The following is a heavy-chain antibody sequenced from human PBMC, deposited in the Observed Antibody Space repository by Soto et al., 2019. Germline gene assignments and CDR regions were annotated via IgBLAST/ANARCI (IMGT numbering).Heavy chain of an antibody. D-gene: IGHD6-19*01. V-gene: IGHV3-30*18. J-gene: IGHJ4*02. Sequence: GGSLRLSCAASGFTFSSYGMHWVRQAPGKGLEWVAVISYDGSNKYYADSVKGRFTISRDNSKNTLYLQMNSLRAEDTAVYYCAKDGAGGWYHYWGQGTLVTVSS. CDR1: GFTFSSYG. CDR3: AKDGAGGWYHY. CDR2: ISYDGSNK.